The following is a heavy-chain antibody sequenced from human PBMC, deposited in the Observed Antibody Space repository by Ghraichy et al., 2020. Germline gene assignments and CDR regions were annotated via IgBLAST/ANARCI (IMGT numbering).Heavy chain of an antibody. D-gene: IGHD6-13*01. J-gene: IGHJ4*02. CDR3: ARDPGAAGAEDY. CDR1: RGSMSSYY. CDR2: IYSSGST. V-gene: IGHV4-4*07. Sequence: SETLSLTCTVSRGSMSSYYWSWIRQPAGKGLEWIGRIYSSGSTNYNLSLESRVTISLDMSKNQFSLKMTSVTAADTAVYYCARDPGAAGAEDYWGQGTLVTVSS.